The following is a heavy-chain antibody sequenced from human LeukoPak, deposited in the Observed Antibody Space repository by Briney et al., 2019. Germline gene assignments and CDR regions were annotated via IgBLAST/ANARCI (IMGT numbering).Heavy chain of an antibody. CDR2: INPNSSAT. CDR1: GYTFTGYY. Sequence: ASVKVSCKASGYTFTGYYAHWVRQVPGQGLEWMGWINPNSSATNSPQKSQGRVTLTRGTSTTTAYMELSRLRSDYTAVYYCARVLKDGYNNGNFQHWGQGTLVTVSS. D-gene: IGHD5-24*01. V-gene: IGHV1-2*02. CDR3: ARVLKDGYNNGNFQH. J-gene: IGHJ1*01.